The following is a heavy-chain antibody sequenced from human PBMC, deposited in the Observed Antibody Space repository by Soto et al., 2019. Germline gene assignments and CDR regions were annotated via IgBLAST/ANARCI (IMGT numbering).Heavy chain of an antibody. CDR3: ARLRITNFVVVTGNYFHS. CDR2: ISNGGST. J-gene: IGHJ4*02. Sequence: SETLSLTCCVSGGSVSSGVYYWSWIRQPPGKGLELIGYISNGGSTNYNPSLTSRVAILLDRSRNQFSLKLTSVTAADTAVYYCARLRITNFVVVTGNYFHSWGRGTLVTVYS. CDR1: GGSVSSGVYY. D-gene: IGHD3-3*01. V-gene: IGHV4-61*08.